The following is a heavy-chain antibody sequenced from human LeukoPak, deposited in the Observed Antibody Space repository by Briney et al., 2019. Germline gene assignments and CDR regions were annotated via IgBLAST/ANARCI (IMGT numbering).Heavy chain of an antibody. V-gene: IGHV1-69*13. D-gene: IGHD2-2*01. CDR1: GGTFSSYA. CDR2: IIPIFGTA. J-gene: IGHJ5*02. CDR3: ARDVRHRYCSSTSCYRGWFDP. Sequence: EASVKVSCKASGGTFSSYAISWVRQAPGQGFEWMGGIIPIFGTANYAQKFQGRVTITADESTSTAYMELSSLRSEDTAVYYCARDVRHRYCSSTSCYRGWFDPWGRGTLVTVSS.